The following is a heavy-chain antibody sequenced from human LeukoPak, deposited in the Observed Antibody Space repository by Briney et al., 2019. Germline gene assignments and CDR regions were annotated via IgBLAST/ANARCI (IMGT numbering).Heavy chain of an antibody. CDR2: IYYSGST. CDR3: ARSTAGTGSYYFDY. Sequence: ASETLSLTCTVSGGSISSSSYYWGWIRQPPGKGLEWIGSIYYSGSTYYNPSLKSRVTISVDTSKNQFSLKLSSVTAADTAVYYCARSTAGTGSYYFDYWGQGTLVTVSS. CDR1: GGSISSSSYY. V-gene: IGHV4-39*07. D-gene: IGHD3-10*01. J-gene: IGHJ4*02.